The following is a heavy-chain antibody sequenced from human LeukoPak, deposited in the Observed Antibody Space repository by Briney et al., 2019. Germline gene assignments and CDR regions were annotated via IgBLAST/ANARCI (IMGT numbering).Heavy chain of an antibody. J-gene: IGHJ4*02. Sequence: SETLSLTCAVYGGSFSNNFWNWIRQTPGKGLEWIGEISHSGSTNYNPSLKSRLTMSVDTSKNQFSLKLSSVTAADTAVYYCARVTVLRFLDYWGQGTLVTVSS. CDR3: ARVTVLRFLDY. CDR1: GGSFSNNF. D-gene: IGHD3-3*01. V-gene: IGHV4-34*01. CDR2: ISHSGST.